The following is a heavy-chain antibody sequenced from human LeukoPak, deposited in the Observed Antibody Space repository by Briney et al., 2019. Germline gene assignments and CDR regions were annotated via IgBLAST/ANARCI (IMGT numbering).Heavy chain of an antibody. CDR3: ARGPTERYCSSTSCYQGGDY. CDR2: ISSSGSTI. V-gene: IGHV3-48*03. D-gene: IGHD2-2*01. CDR1: GFTFSSYE. Sequence: GGSLRLSCAASGFTFSSYEMNWVRQAPGKGLEWVSYISSSGSTIYYADSVKGRFTISRDNAKNSLYLQMNSLRAEDTAVYYCARGPTERYCSSTSCYQGGDYWGQGTLVTVSS. J-gene: IGHJ4*02.